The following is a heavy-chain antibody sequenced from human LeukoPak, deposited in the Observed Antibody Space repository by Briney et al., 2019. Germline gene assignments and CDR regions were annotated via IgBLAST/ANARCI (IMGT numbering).Heavy chain of an antibody. CDR2: IYHSGST. Sequence: SETLSLTCTVSGGSISSYYWSWIRQPPGKGLEWIGNIYHSGSTNYNPSLKSRVTISVDTSKNQFSLKLNSVTAADTAVYYCASGNWNYHYWGQGTLVTVSS. V-gene: IGHV4-59*01. J-gene: IGHJ4*02. CDR1: GGSISSYY. CDR3: ASGNWNYHY. D-gene: IGHD1-7*01.